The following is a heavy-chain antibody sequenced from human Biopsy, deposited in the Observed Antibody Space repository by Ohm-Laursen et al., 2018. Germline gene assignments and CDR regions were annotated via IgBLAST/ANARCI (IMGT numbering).Heavy chain of an antibody. CDR3: ARSRGSSGIATIYYYGMDV. D-gene: IGHD3-10*01. Sequence: SLRLSCSASGFTFRLYAMSWVRQAPGKGLEWVSAISGSRGGTYYAESVKGRFTVSRDNSQNSLFLQMNSLRADDTAVYYCARSRGSSGIATIYYYGMDVWGQGTTVTVSS. CDR1: GFTFRLYA. CDR2: ISGSRGGT. J-gene: IGHJ6*02. V-gene: IGHV3-23*01.